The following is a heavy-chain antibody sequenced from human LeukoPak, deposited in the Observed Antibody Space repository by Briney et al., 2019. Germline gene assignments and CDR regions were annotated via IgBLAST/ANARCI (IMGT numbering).Heavy chain of an antibody. D-gene: IGHD6-19*01. CDR1: GDSVSSKIAS. CDR3: AKSLSRQWLVLSYYYGMDV. J-gene: IGHJ6*02. Sequence: SQILSLTCAISGDSVSSKIASWNWIRQSPSRGLEWLGRTYYRSKWLFDYAVSMEGRLTITPYTSENHFSLNLKSVTPEDTAVYYCAKSLSRQWLVLSYYYGMDVWGQGTTVTVSS. CDR2: TYYRSKWLF. V-gene: IGHV6-1*01.